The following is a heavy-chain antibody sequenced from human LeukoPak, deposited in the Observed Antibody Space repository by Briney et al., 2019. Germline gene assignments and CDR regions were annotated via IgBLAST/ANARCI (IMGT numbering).Heavy chain of an antibody. CDR2: ISSSGSTI. Sequence: GGSLRLSCAASGLTFSDYYMSWIRQAPGKGLEWISYISSSGSTIYYADSVKGRFTISRDNAKNSLYLQMNSLRVEDTAVYHCARGTIAAPGTDYWGQGTLVTVSS. V-gene: IGHV3-11*04. D-gene: IGHD6-13*01. CDR1: GLTFSDYY. CDR3: ARGTIAAPGTDY. J-gene: IGHJ4*02.